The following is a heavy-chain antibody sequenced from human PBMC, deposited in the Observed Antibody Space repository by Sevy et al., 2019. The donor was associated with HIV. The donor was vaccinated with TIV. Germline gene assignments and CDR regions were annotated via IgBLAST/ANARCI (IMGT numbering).Heavy chain of an antibody. CDR1: GFTFNNYA. Sequence: GGSLRLSCAASGFTFNNYAMTWVRLAPGKGLVWVSGLRGSGGSIHYADSVKGRFTISRDNSKNTLYLQMKSLRAEDTALYYCTRGGWGAVEIWGQGTMVTVSS. V-gene: IGHV3-23*01. D-gene: IGHD7-27*01. J-gene: IGHJ3*02. CDR3: TRGGWGAVEI. CDR2: LRGSGGSI.